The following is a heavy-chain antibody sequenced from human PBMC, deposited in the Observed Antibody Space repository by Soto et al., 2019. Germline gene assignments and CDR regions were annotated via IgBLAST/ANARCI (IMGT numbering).Heavy chain of an antibody. CDR2: IKYDAGET. J-gene: IGHJ4*02. CDR1: GFTFSGYW. Sequence: GSLRLSCAGSGFTFSGYWMSWVRQAPGKGLEWVANIKYDAGETYYVDSVKGRFTISRDNVHNSLYLQMNSLTAEDTAVYLCARDSGNCDRPSYCFDSWCQAILVTVS. CDR3: ARDSGNCDRPSYCFDS. D-gene: IGHD2-2*03. V-gene: IGHV3-7*01.